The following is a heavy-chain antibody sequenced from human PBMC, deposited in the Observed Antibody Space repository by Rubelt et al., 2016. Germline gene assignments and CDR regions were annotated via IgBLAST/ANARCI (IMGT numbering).Heavy chain of an antibody. CDR3: VRDPDWYGSRRQGSFDV. CDR2: MRYTGTT. CDR1: GGSIISSGYY. Sequence: QLHLQESGPGLVKSSETLSLTCSVSGGSIISSGYYWSWIRQAPGKGLEWIGSMRYTGTTYYNPSLNSRVTISVDTSQTKFSLKWTSLTAADTAMYYCVRDPDWYGSRRQGSFDVWGQGVLVTVSS. J-gene: IGHJ4*02. V-gene: IGHV4-39*07. D-gene: IGHD3-10*01.